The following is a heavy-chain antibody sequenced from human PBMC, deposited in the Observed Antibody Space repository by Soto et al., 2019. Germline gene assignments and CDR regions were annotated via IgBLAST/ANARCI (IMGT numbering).Heavy chain of an antibody. V-gene: IGHV5-51*01. D-gene: IGHD6-13*01. CDR2: IYPRDSDI. CDR1: GYSFITHW. CDR3: ARSTGSSSWYEYNWFDP. J-gene: IGHJ5*02. Sequence: PGESLKISCHGSGYSFITHWIGWVRQMPGKGLEWMAIIYPRDSDIRYSPSFQGQVTVSVDKSISTAYLQWSSLKASDTAIYYCARSTGSSSWYEYNWFDPWGQGTLVTVSS.